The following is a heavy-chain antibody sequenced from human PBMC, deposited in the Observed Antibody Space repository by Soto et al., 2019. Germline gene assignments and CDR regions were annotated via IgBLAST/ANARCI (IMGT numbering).Heavy chain of an antibody. V-gene: IGHV1-18*01. Sequence: ASLKVSCKASGYTFTSYGICWVRQAPGQGLELMGWISAYDGKTTYAEKFQGRVTMTTDASTSTAYMELRSLRSDDTAVYYCARDPHEYWTSYWFDPWGQGTLVTVSS. CDR2: ISAYDGKT. J-gene: IGHJ5*02. CDR3: ARDPHEYWTSYWFDP. CDR1: GYTFTSYG. D-gene: IGHD3-3*01.